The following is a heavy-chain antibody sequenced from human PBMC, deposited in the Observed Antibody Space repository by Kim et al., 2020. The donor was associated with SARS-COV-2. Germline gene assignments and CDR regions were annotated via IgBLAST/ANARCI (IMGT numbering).Heavy chain of an antibody. J-gene: IGHJ6*02. CDR1: GGSVSSGSYY. D-gene: IGHD3-16*01. CDR3: ARGTGAADYGFYYYYGMDV. Sequence: SETLSLTCTVSGGSVSSGSYYWNWIRQPPGKGLEWIGYTDYSGNTNFNPSLKSRVTISADTSKNQFSLNLSSVTAADTAVYYCARGTGAADYGFYYYYGMDVWGQGTTVTVS. CDR2: TDYSGNT. V-gene: IGHV4-61*01.